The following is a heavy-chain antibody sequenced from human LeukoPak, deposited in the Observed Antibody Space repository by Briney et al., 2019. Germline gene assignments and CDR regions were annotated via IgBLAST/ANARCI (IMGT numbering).Heavy chain of an antibody. J-gene: IGHJ4*02. Sequence: GGSLRLSCAASGFTFSSYSMNWVRQAPGKGLEWVSYISSSSSTIYYADSVKGRFTISRDNAKNSLYLQMNSLRAEDTAVYYRARTPYKWGRVATILFFDYWGQGTLVTVSS. CDR3: ARTPYKWGRVATILFFDY. D-gene: IGHD5-12*01. V-gene: IGHV3-48*04. CDR2: ISSSSSTI. CDR1: GFTFSSYS.